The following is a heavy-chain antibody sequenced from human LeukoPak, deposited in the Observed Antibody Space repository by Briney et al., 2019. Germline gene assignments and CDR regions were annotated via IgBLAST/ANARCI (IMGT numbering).Heavy chain of an antibody. CDR2: ISGSGGST. CDR1: GFTFSSYA. Sequence: GSLRLSCAASGFTFSSYAMSWVRQAPGKGLEWVSAISGSGGSTYYADSVKGRFTISRDNSKNTVHLQMNSLRADDTAVYDCAKDRDKYPNNWFDPWGQGTLVTVSS. CDR3: AKDRDKYPNNWFDP. D-gene: IGHD2-2*01. V-gene: IGHV3-23*01. J-gene: IGHJ5*02.